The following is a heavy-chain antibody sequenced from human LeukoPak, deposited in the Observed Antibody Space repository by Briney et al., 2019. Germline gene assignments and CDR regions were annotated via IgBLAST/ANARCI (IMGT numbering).Heavy chain of an antibody. CDR3: TRRGSGWHA. Sequence: SETLSLTCTVSGGSISSYYWSWIRQPPGKGLEWIGEINHGGSINYNPSLKSRVTISVDTSKNQFSLKLTSVTAADTAVYYCTRRGSGWHAWGQGNLVTVSS. D-gene: IGHD6-19*01. CDR2: INHGGSI. V-gene: IGHV4-34*01. J-gene: IGHJ5*02. CDR1: GGSISSYY.